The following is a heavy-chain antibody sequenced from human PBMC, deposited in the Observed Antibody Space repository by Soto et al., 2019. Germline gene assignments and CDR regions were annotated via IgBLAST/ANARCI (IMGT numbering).Heavy chain of an antibody. CDR2: MHHTGST. V-gene: IGHV4-4*02. D-gene: IGHD6-13*01. CDR3: AVASSWRVDY. J-gene: IGHJ4*02. CDR1: GDSISSSNW. Sequence: QVQLQESGPGLVRPSGTLSLTCTVSGDSISSSNWWSWVRQPPGKGLEWIGEMHHTGSTNYNPSLESGVSIALDKSKNRFALNLSSVTVADTAVYYCAVASSWRVDYWGQGAVITVSS.